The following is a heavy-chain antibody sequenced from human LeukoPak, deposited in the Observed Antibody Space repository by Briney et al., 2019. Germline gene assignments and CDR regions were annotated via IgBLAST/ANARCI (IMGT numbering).Heavy chain of an antibody. CDR1: GGSISSYY. D-gene: IGHD3-22*01. V-gene: IGHV4-59*01. J-gene: IGHJ3*02. CDR2: IYYSGST. Sequence: SETLSLXCTVSGGSISSYYWSWIRQPPGKGLEWIGYIYYSGSTNYNPSLKSRVTISVDTSKNQFSLKLSSVTAADTAVYYCASDSSGYYRNDAFDIWGQGTMVTVSS. CDR3: ASDSSGYYRNDAFDI.